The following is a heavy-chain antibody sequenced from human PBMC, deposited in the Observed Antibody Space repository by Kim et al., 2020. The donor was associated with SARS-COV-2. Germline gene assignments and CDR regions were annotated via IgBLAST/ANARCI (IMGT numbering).Heavy chain of an antibody. CDR3: ASRITMVRGVIMQVAFDI. J-gene: IGHJ3*02. Sequence: GESLKISCKGSGYSFTSYWISWVRQMPGKGLEWMGRIDPSDSYTNYSPSFQGHVTISADKSISTAYLQWSSLKASDTAMYYCASRITMVRGVIMQVAFDIWGQGTMVTVSS. CDR1: GYSFTSYW. V-gene: IGHV5-10-1*01. D-gene: IGHD3-10*01. CDR2: IDPSDSYT.